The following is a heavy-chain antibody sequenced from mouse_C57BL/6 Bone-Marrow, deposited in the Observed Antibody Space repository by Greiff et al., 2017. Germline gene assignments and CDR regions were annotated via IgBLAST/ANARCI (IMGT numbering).Heavy chain of an antibody. V-gene: IGHV7-3*01. CDR1: GFTFTDYY. J-gene: IGHJ1*03. Sequence: DVMLVESGGGLVQPGGSLSLSCAASGFTFTDYYMSWVRQPPGKALEWLGFIRNKANGYTTEYSASVKGRFTISRDNSQSILYLHMIALRAEDSASYYRARYDYWDFYVWGTGTTVTVYS. CDR3: ARYDYWDFYV. CDR2: IRNKANGYTT.